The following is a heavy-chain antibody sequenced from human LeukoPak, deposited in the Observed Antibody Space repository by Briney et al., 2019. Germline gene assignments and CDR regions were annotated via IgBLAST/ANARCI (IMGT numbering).Heavy chain of an antibody. V-gene: IGHV4-4*07. CDR2: IFTSGST. J-gene: IGHJ5*02. CDR3: TRGGHDYGGSFDT. D-gene: IGHD4-23*01. Sequence: SETLSLTCAVSGGSINNYYWSWIRQPAGKGLEWIGRIFTSGSTNYNASLKSRVTMSVDTSKNQFSLKLRSMTAADTAVYYCTRGGHDYGGSFDTWGQGILVTVSS. CDR1: GGSINNYY.